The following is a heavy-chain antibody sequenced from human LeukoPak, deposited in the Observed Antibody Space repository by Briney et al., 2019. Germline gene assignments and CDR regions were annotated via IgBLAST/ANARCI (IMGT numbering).Heavy chain of an antibody. CDR3: ARVMATTYYFDY. J-gene: IGHJ4*02. CDR2: INPNSGGT. D-gene: IGHD5-24*01. CDR1: GYTFTGYY. V-gene: IGHV1-2*02. Sequence: ASVKVSCKASGYTFTGYYMHWVRQAPGQGLEWMGWINPNSGGTNYAQKFQGRVTITADKSTSTAYMELSSLRSEDTAVYYCARVMATTYYFDYWGQGTLVTVSS.